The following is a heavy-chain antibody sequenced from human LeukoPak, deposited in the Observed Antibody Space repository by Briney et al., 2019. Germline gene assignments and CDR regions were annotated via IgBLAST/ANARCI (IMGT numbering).Heavy chain of an antibody. CDR2: ISAYNGNT. CDR1: GYTFTSYG. V-gene: IGHV1-18*01. D-gene: IGHD6-13*01. J-gene: IGHJ6*02. CDR3: ARRSKIAAAAYYYGMDV. Sequence: GASVKVSCKASGYTFTSYGISWVRQAPGQGLEWMGWISAYNGNTNYAQKLQGRVTMTTDTSTSTAYMELRSLRSDDTAVYYCARRSKIAAAAYYYGMDVWGQGTTVTVSS.